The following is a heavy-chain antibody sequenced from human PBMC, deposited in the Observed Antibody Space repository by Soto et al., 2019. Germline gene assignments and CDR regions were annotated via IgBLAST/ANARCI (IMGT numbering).Heavy chain of an antibody. D-gene: IGHD3-10*01. CDR1: GYTFTSYG. CDR2: ISAYNGNT. V-gene: IGHV1-18*01. Sequence: QVQLVQSGAEVKKPGASVKVSCKASGYTFTSYGISWVRQAPGQGLEWMGWISAYNGNTNYAQKRQGGVTMTTDTSTSTVYMVHRSLRSDVTAVDYCAVRYGPGTSQPWGQGNLVNVSS. CDR3: AVRYGPGTSQP. J-gene: IGHJ1*01.